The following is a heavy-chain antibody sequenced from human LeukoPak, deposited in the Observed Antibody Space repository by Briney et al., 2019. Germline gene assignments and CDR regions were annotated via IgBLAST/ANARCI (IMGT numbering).Heavy chain of an antibody. CDR1: GFTFSTYD. D-gene: IGHD5-24*01. Sequence: QPGGSLRLSCAACGFTFSTYDMHWVRQATGKGLEWVSAVGTAGDTYYPGSVKGRFTVSRENAKNSLYLQMNSLRAGDTAVYYCARESSNGYNSDTFDIWGQGTMVTVSS. CDR2: VGTAGDT. V-gene: IGHV3-13*04. J-gene: IGHJ3*02. CDR3: ARESSNGYNSDTFDI.